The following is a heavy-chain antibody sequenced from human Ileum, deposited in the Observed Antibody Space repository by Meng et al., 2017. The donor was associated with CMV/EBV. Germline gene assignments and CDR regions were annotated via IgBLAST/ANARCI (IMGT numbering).Heavy chain of an antibody. CDR2: IYWDEDK. CDR3: AHRYSSSSGQVS. CDR1: GFSFSTRGVG. Sequence: HITLKESGPTLVKPTQTLTLTCTFSGFSFSTRGVGVGWIRQPPGKALEWLALIYWDEDKGYSPSLKRRLTITKDTSKNQVVLTMTNVGPVDTATYYCAHRYSSSSGQVSWGQGTLVTVSS. D-gene: IGHD6-6*01. V-gene: IGHV2-5*02. J-gene: IGHJ5*02.